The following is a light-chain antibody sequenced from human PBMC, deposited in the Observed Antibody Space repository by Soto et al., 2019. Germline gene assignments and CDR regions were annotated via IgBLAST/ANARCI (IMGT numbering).Light chain of an antibody. CDR3: TTYAGGNNI. CDR2: EVN. CDR1: SSDVGGYNY. V-gene: IGLV2-8*01. J-gene: IGLJ1*01. Sequence: QSALTQPPSASGSPGQSVTISCTGTSSDVGGYNYVSWYQQHPGKVPKLMIYEVNKRPSGVLNRFSGSKTVNTASLTVSGLQADDEADHYCTTYAGGNNIFGTGIKGTVL.